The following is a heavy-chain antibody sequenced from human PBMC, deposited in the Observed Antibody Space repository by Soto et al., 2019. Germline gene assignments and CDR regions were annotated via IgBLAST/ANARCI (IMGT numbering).Heavy chain of an antibody. CDR1: GFTFSNSA. J-gene: IGHJ5*02. D-gene: IGHD3-22*01. CDR3: AKDSPGEYYDSSGDIGL. Sequence: EGQLLESGGGLVQPGGSLRLSCAASGFTFSNSAMTWVRQAPGEGLKWVSSISGSGDDTIYADSLMGRFTISRDNSKSTLYLQMNSIRAEDTAKYFFAKDSPGEYYDSSGDIGLWGQGILVTVSS. V-gene: IGHV3-23*01. CDR2: ISGSGDDT.